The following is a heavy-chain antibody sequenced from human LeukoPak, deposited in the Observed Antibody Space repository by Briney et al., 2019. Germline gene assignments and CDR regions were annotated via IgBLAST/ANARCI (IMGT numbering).Heavy chain of an antibody. CDR3: ARDSDDFWSGYSELDY. CDR2: IYYSGST. Sequence: PSETLSLTCTVSGGSISRSSYYWGWIGQPPGKGLEWIGNIYYSGSTFYNPSLKRRVIISVDTSKNQFSLKLSSVTAADTAVYYCARDSDDFWSGYSELDYWGQGTLVTVSS. J-gene: IGHJ4*02. D-gene: IGHD3-3*01. CDR1: GGSISRSSYY. V-gene: IGHV4-39*07.